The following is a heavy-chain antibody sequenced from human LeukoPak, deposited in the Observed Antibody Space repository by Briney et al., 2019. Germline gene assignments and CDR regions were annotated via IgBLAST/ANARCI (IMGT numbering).Heavy chain of an antibody. CDR2: ISYDGSNK. V-gene: IGHV3-30*18. Sequence: GGSLRLSCAASGFTFSSYGMHWVRQAPGKGLEWVAVISYDGSNKYYADSVKGRFTISRDNSKNTLYLQMNSLRAEDTAVYYCAKDRGSRYFQHWGQGTLVTVSS. CDR3: AKDRGSRYFQH. J-gene: IGHJ1*01. CDR1: GFTFSSYG.